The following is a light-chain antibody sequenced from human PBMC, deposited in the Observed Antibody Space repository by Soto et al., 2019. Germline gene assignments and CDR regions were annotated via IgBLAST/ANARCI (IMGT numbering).Light chain of an antibody. Sequence: VLTQSPATLSLSPGERATLSCTTNEPFNSPYLPGYQQKPGQAPRLLIYVASNRATGIPDRFSGSGSGADFTLTISRLEPEDFAVYYCQQYGSPLTFGGGTKVEI. J-gene: IGKJ4*01. V-gene: IGKV3-20*01. CDR3: QQYGSPLT. CDR2: VAS. CDR1: EPFNSPY.